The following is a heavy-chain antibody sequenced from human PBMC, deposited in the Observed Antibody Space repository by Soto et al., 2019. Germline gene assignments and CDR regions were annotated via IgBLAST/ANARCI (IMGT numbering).Heavy chain of an antibody. D-gene: IGHD5-12*01. CDR2: INPSGGST. CDR3: ASGLFEYSGYGLDAFDI. J-gene: IGHJ3*02. V-gene: IGHV1-46*03. Sequence: ASVKVSCKASRYTFINYYMHWVRQAPGQGLEWMGIINPSGGSTRYAQKFQGRVTMTRDTSTRTVYMELSSLRSEDTAVYYCASGLFEYSGYGLDAFDIWGQGAMVTVSS. CDR1: RYTFINYY.